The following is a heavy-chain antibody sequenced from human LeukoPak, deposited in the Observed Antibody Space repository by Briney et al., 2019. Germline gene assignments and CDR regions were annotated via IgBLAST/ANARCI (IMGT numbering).Heavy chain of an antibody. J-gene: IGHJ6*02. CDR1: GYTFTGYY. CDR2: INPNSGGT. V-gene: IGHV1-2*02. Sequence: ASVKVSCKASGYTFTGYYMHWVRPAPGQGLEWLGWINPNSGGTNYAQKFQGRVTMTRDTSISTAYRELSRLRSDDTAVYYCAADQLLSYYYGMDVWGRGTTVTVSS. D-gene: IGHD2-2*01. CDR3: AADQLLSYYYGMDV.